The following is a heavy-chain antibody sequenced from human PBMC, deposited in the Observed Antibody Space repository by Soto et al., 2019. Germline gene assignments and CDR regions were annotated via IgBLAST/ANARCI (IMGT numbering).Heavy chain of an antibody. CDR2: ISAYNGNT. J-gene: IGHJ5*02. CDR3: ARGPELRYFDWLLFSGYWFDP. D-gene: IGHD3-9*01. CDR1: GYTFTSYG. V-gene: IGHV1-18*04. Sequence: QVQLVQSGAEVKKPGASVKVSCKASGYTFTSYGISWVRQAPGQGLEWMGWISAYNGNTNYAQKLQGRVTMTTDTSTSTVYMELRSLRSDDTSVYYCARGPELRYFDWLLFSGYWFDPWGQGTLVTVSS.